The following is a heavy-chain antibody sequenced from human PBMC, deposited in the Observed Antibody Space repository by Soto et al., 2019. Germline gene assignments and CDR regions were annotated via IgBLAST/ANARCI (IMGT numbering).Heavy chain of an antibody. CDR1: GYTFTSYG. V-gene: IGHV1-18*01. D-gene: IGHD6-19*01. J-gene: IGHJ4*02. CDR3: ARGYSSGWYPGPYFAY. Sequence: ASVKVSCKASGYTFTSYGISWVRQAPGQGLEWMGWISAYNGNTNYAQKLQGRVTMTTDASTSTAYMELRSLRSDDTAVYYCARGYSSGWYPGPYFAYWGQGTLVTSPQ. CDR2: ISAYNGNT.